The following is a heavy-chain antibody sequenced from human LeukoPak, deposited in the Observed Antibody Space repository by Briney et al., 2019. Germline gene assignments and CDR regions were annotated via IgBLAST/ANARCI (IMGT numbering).Heavy chain of an antibody. CDR2: ISGSGGST. V-gene: IGHV3-23*01. D-gene: IGHD6-6*01. CDR3: ARPVYSSSSGYYFDY. Sequence: GGSLRLSCAASGFTFSNYWMSWVRQAPGKGLEWVSAISGSGGSTYYADSVKGRFTISRDNSKNTLYLQMNSLRAEDTAVYYCARPVYSSSSGYYFDYWGQGTLVTVSS. CDR1: GFTFSNYW. J-gene: IGHJ4*02.